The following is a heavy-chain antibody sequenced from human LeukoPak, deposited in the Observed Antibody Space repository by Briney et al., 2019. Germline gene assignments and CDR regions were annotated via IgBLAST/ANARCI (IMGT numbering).Heavy chain of an antibody. Sequence: GASVKVSCEASGHTFTGDNYIHWVRQAPGQGPEWMGWINTNSGATYYARKFQGRVTMTRDTSIITTYMELYRLTSDDMAVYYCTRDRLRKWLDPWGQGTLVTVSS. CDR2: INTNSGAT. V-gene: IGHV1-2*02. D-gene: IGHD5-12*01. J-gene: IGHJ5*02. CDR3: TRDRLRKWLDP. CDR1: GHTFTGDNY.